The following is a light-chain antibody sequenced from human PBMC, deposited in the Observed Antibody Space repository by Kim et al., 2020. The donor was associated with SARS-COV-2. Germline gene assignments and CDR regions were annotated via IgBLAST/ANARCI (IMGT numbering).Light chain of an antibody. CDR1: SSDIDDYKY. V-gene: IGLV2-8*01. CDR2: EVS. J-gene: IGLJ3*02. Sequence: QSALTQPHSASGSPGQSVTISCTGTSSDIDDYKYVSWYQQHPGKAPRLMIYEVSKWPSGVPDRFSGSKSGNTASLTVSELQAEDEADYYCSSYAGSNNWVFGGGTRLTVL. CDR3: SSYAGSNNWV.